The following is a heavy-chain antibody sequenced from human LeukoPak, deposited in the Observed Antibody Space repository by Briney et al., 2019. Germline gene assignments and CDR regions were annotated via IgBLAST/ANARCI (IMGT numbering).Heavy chain of an antibody. V-gene: IGHV1-2*02. J-gene: IGHJ4*02. CDR1: GYIFTGYY. CDR3: ARIVGSGSSPDY. CDR2: INPNSGDT. D-gene: IGHD3-10*01. Sequence: ASVKVSCKASGYIFTGYYMHWVRQAPGQGLEWMGWINPNSGDTNYAQKFQGRVTMTTGTSTSTAYMELRSLRSDDTAVYYCARIVGSGSSPDYWGQGTLVTVSS.